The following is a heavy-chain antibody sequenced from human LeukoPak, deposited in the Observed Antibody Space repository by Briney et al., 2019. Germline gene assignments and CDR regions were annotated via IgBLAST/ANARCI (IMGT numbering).Heavy chain of an antibody. CDR2: IRTKSEGEPT. V-gene: IGHV3-15*01. J-gene: IGHJ4*02. CDR1: GFTFSDAW. CDR3: TADLSDSSAWSFDY. Sequence: PGGSLRLSCAASGFTFSDAWLSWVRQAPGKGLEWIGRIRTKSEGEPTDYPGPVKDRFTISRDHSKNTLYLQMNSLRTEDTAVYYCTADLSDSSAWSFDYWGQGTLVTVSS. D-gene: IGHD3-22*01.